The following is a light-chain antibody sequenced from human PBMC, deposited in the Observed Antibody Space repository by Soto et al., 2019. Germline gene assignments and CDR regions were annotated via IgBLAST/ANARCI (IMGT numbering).Light chain of an antibody. V-gene: IGKV1-5*01. CDR3: QQYNSYSYT. J-gene: IGKJ2*01. Sequence: DIQMTQSPSTLSASVGDRVTITCRASQSISSWLAWYQQKPGKAPKLLIYDASSLGSGVPSRFSGSGSGTESTLTISILQPDDFASYYCQQYNSYSYTFGQGTKLEIK. CDR1: QSISSW. CDR2: DAS.